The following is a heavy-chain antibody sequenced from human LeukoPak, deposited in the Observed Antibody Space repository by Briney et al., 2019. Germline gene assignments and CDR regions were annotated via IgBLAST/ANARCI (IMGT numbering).Heavy chain of an antibody. CDR3: ARDGGYDFWSGYYQDY. CDR1: GFIFTNYF. Sequence: PGGSLRLSCAASGFIFTNYFTSWVRQAPGKGLEWVALISYDANIGSNKYYADSVKGRFTISRDNSKNTLYLQMNSLRAEDTAVYYCARDGGYDFWSGYYQDYWGQGTLVTVSS. J-gene: IGHJ4*02. V-gene: IGHV3-30-3*01. CDR2: ISYDANIGSNK. D-gene: IGHD3-3*01.